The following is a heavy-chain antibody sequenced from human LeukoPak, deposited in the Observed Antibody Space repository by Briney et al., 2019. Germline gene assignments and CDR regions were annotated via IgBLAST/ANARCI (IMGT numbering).Heavy chain of an antibody. Sequence: RPSETLSLTCTVSGGSISSYYWSWIRQPPGKGLEWIGYIYTSGSTNYNPSLKSRVTISVDTSKNQFSLKLSSVTAADTAVYYCARHVEAAQTWFDPWGQGTLVTVSS. D-gene: IGHD6-13*01. CDR3: ARHVEAAQTWFDP. CDR1: GGSISSYY. CDR2: IYTSGST. V-gene: IGHV4-4*09. J-gene: IGHJ5*02.